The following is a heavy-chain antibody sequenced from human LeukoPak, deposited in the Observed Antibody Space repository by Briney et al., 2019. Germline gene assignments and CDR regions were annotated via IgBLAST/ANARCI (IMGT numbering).Heavy chain of an antibody. Sequence: GASVKVSCKVSGYTFTDCDINWVRQATGQGLEWMGWMNPKTANTGYAQKFQGRLTMTRDISINTAYMELSSLTSEDTAVYYCARDRIVGPMESAFDIWGQGTMVTVSP. V-gene: IGHV1-8*01. CDR2: MNPKTANT. J-gene: IGHJ3*02. D-gene: IGHD1-26*01. CDR1: GYTFTDCD. CDR3: ARDRIVGPMESAFDI.